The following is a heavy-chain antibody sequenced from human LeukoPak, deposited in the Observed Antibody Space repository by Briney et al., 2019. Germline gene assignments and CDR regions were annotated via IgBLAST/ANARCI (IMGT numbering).Heavy chain of an antibody. Sequence: ASVKVSCKASGYTFTGYYMHWVRQAPGQGLEWMGRINPNSGGTNYAQKFQGRVTMTRDTSISTAYMELSRLRSDDTAVYYCARDPIYGSGSYFSFWFDPWGQGTLVTVSS. CDR2: INPNSGGT. J-gene: IGHJ5*02. V-gene: IGHV1-2*02. D-gene: IGHD3-10*01. CDR1: GYTFTGYY. CDR3: ARDPIYGSGSYFSFWFDP.